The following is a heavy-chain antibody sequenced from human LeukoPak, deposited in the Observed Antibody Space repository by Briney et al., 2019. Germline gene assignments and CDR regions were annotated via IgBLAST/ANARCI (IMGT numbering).Heavy chain of an antibody. Sequence: SETLSLTCTVSGGSISSYYWSWIRQPPGKGLEWIGYIYYSGSTNYNPSLKSRVTISVDTSKNQFSLKLSSVTAADTAVYYCAREVRITIFGVVILYFDYWGQGTLVTVSP. D-gene: IGHD3-3*01. CDR3: AREVRITIFGVVILYFDY. V-gene: IGHV4-59*01. CDR1: GGSISSYY. J-gene: IGHJ4*02. CDR2: IYYSGST.